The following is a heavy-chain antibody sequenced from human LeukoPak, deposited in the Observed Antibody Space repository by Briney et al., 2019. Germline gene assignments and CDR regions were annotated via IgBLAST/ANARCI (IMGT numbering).Heavy chain of an antibody. J-gene: IGHJ4*02. V-gene: IGHV4-39*01. CDR2: ISYSGRS. Sequence: SETLSLTCTVSGGSFSSSNYYWDWIRQPPGKGLEWIGSISYSGRSYYNPSLKSRVTISVDTSKNQFSLKLSSVIAADTAFYYCARPTPGYSSGWYDYWGQGTLVTVSP. CDR1: GGSFSSSNYY. D-gene: IGHD6-19*01. CDR3: ARPTPGYSSGWYDY.